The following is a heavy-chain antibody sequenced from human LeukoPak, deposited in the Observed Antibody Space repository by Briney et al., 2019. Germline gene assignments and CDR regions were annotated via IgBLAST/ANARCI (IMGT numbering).Heavy chain of an antibody. V-gene: IGHV3-9*03. CDR3: AKGTCSSTSCHFDY. CDR2: ISWNSGSI. J-gene: IGHJ4*02. Sequence: SLRLSCAASGFTFSDYYMSWIRQAPGKGLEWVSGISWNSGSIGYADSVKGRFTISRDNAKNSLYLQMNSLRAEDMALYYCAKGTCSSTSCHFDYWGQGTLVTVSS. D-gene: IGHD2-2*01. CDR1: GFTFSDYY.